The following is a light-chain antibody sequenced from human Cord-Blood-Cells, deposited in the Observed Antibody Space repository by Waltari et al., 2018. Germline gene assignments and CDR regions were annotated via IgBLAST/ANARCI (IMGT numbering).Light chain of an antibody. CDR1: SSDVGGYNY. CDR3: SSYTSSSTLE. CDR2: EVS. V-gene: IGLV2-14*01. J-gene: IGLJ3*02. Sequence: QSALTQPASVSGSPGQSITISCTGISSDVGGYNYVSWYQQHPGKAPKLMIYEVSNRPSGVSSRFSGSKSGNTASLTISGLQAEDEADYYCSSYTSSSTLEFGGGTKLTVL.